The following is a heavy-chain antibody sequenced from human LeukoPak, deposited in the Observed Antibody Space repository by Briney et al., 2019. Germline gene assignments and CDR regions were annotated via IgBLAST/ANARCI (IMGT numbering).Heavy chain of an antibody. CDR2: ISGSGGTT. D-gene: IGHD1-7*01. CDR3: AKGPLPRITGTAPFDY. CDR1: GFTFSNYG. Sequence: GGTLRLSCAASGFTFSNYGMSWVRQAPGKGLEWVSAISGSGGTTYYADSVKGRFTISRDNSKNTLYLQMNSLRAEDTAVYYCAKGPLPRITGTAPFDYWGQGTLVTVSS. V-gene: IGHV3-23*01. J-gene: IGHJ4*02.